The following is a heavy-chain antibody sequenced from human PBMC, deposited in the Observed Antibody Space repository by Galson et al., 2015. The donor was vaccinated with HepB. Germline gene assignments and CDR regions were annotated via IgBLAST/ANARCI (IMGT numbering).Heavy chain of an antibody. V-gene: IGHV3-23*01. J-gene: IGHJ3*02. Sequence: SLRLSCAASGFTFSSYAMSWVRQAPGKGLEWVSAISGSGGSTYYADSVKGRFTISRDNSKNTLYLQMNSLRAEDTAVYYCAKDQMGIVLMEEGAFDIWGQGTMVTVSS. D-gene: IGHD2-8*01. CDR2: ISGSGGST. CDR1: GFTFSSYA. CDR3: AKDQMGIVLMEEGAFDI.